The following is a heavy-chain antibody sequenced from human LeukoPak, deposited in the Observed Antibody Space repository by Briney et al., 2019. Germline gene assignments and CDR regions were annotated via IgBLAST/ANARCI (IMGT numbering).Heavy chain of an antibody. Sequence: PGGSLRLPCAASGFTVSSNYMSWVRQAPGKGLEWVSVIYSGGSTYYADSVKGRFTISRDNSKNTLYLQMNSLRAEDTAVYYCARDWDTGYSSSWSDYWGQGTLVIVSS. V-gene: IGHV3-53*01. CDR3: ARDWDTGYSSSWSDY. D-gene: IGHD6-13*01. J-gene: IGHJ4*02. CDR1: GFTVSSNY. CDR2: IYSGGST.